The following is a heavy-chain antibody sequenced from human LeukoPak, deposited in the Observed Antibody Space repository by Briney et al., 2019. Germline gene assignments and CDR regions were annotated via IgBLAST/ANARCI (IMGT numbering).Heavy chain of an antibody. D-gene: IGHD6-19*01. CDR3: ARLLRTYSSGGYPAPFDY. CDR1: GYNFPVYW. J-gene: IGHJ4*02. CDR2: IYPDDSNT. V-gene: IGHV5-51*01. Sequence: GESLKISCQGSGYNFPVYWIGWVRQMPGQGLEWMGIIYPDDSNTIYGPSFQGQVTISADKSINTAYLEWSSLKASDTAMYYCARLLRTYSSGGYPAPFDYWGQGTLVTVSS.